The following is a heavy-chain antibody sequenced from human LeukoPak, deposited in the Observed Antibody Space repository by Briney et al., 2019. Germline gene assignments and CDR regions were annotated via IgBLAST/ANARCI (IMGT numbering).Heavy chain of an antibody. CDR1: GFTFSSYW. CDR3: ARDVPTNDWGIAAAEPAFDY. V-gene: IGHV3-74*01. CDR2: INSDGGST. D-gene: IGHD6-13*01. Sequence: GSLRLSCAASGFTFSSYWMHWVRQAPGKGLVWVSRINSDGGSTSYADSVKGRFTISRDNAKNTLYLQMNSLRAEDTAVYYCARDVPTNDWGIAAAEPAFDYWGQGTLVTVSS. J-gene: IGHJ4*02.